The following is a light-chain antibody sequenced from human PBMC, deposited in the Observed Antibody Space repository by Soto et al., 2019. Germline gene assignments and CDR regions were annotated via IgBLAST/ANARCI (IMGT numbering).Light chain of an antibody. CDR2: WAS. CDR3: QQYYSSPRT. CDR1: QTVLYRSNNMNY. Sequence: DIVMTQSPDSLAVSLGERATINCKSSQTVLYRSNNMNYLSWYQQKPGQPPKLLIYWASTRESGVPDRFSGSGSGTDFTHTISSLQAEDVAVYYCQQYYSSPRTFGGGTKVEIK. J-gene: IGKJ4*01. V-gene: IGKV4-1*01.